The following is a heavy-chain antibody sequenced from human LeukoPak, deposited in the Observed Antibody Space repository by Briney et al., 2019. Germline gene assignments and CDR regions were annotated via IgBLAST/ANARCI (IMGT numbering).Heavy chain of an antibody. CDR2: ISSSSSYI. CDR3: AKAFTTITARFDD. D-gene: IGHD6-6*01. V-gene: IGHV3-21*01. J-gene: IGHJ4*02. CDR1: GFTFSSYS. Sequence: GGSLRLSCAASGFTFSSYSMNWVRQAPGKGLEWVSSISSSSSYIYYADSVKGRFTISRDNAKNSLYLQMNSLRAEDTAVYYCAKAFTTITARFDDWGQGTPVTVSS.